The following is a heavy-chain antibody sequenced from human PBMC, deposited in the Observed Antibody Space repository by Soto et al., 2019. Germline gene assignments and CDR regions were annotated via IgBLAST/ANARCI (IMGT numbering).Heavy chain of an antibody. CDR1: GFTFSDHY. Sequence: EVRLVESGGGLVQPGGSLRLSCAASGFTFSDHYMTWVRQAPGKGLEWVGRIKNKAKSYTTDYGASVKGRVTVSRDDSENSLFLQLNSLKTEDTAVYYCARGSEGNGNILDYWGQGTLVTVSS. J-gene: IGHJ4*02. D-gene: IGHD3-10*01. CDR2: IKNKAKSYTT. CDR3: ARGSEGNGNILDY. V-gene: IGHV3-72*01.